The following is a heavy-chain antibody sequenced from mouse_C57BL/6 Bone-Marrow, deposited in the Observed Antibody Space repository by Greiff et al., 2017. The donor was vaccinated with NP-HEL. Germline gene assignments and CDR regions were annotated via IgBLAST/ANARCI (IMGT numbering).Heavy chain of an antibody. CDR1: GYTFTSYW. J-gene: IGHJ3*01. CDR2: IHPSDSDT. Sequence: QVQLQQPGAELVKPGASVKVSCKASGYTFTSYWMHWVKQRPGQGLEWIGSIHPSDSDTNYNQKFKGKATLTVDKSSSTAYMQLSRLTSEDSAVYYWAMREDWDWFAYWGQGTLVTVSA. D-gene: IGHD4-1*01. CDR3: AMREDWDWFAY. V-gene: IGHV1-74*01.